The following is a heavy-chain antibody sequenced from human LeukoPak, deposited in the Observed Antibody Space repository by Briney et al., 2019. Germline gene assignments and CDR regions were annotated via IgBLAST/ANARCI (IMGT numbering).Heavy chain of an antibody. CDR2: IDPNTGGT. J-gene: IGHJ5*02. Sequence: ASVKVSCKASGYTFTRYFVHWVLQAPGQELQWMGWIDPNTGGTNYAQKFQGRVTMTRNTSISTAYMELSSLRSEDTAVYYCARERIAAPYNWFDPWGQGTLVTVSS. CDR1: GYTFTRYF. D-gene: IGHD6-13*01. V-gene: IGHV1-2*02. CDR3: ARERIAAPYNWFDP.